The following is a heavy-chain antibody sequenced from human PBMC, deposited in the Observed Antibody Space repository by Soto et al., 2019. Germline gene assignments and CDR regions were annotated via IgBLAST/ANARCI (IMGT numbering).Heavy chain of an antibody. CDR2: ISYDGINK. J-gene: IGHJ4*02. CDR3: ARGDIVVVVATLDY. CDR1: GFTFSSYA. Sequence: QVQLVKSGGGVVQPGRSLRLSCAASGFTFSSYAMHWVRQAPGKGLEWVAVISYDGINKYYADSVKGRFTISRDNSKNTLYLQMTSLRAEDTAVYYCARGDIVVVVATLDYWGQGTLVTVSS. V-gene: IGHV3-30-3*01. D-gene: IGHD2-15*01.